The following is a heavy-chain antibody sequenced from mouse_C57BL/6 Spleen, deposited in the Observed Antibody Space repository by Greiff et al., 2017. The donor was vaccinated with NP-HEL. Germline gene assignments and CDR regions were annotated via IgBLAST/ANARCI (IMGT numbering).Heavy chain of an antibody. CDR2: LNPNNGGT. CDR1: GYTFTDYN. CDR3: ARRDYGSSPYAMDY. V-gene: IGHV1-22*01. J-gene: IGHJ4*01. Sequence: EVQLQQSGPELVKPGASVKMSCKASGYTFTDYNLHWVKQSHGKSLEWLGYLNPNNGGTSYNQKFKGKATLTVNKSSSTAYMELRSLTSEDAAVYYCARRDYGSSPYAMDYWGQGTTVTVSS. D-gene: IGHD1-1*01.